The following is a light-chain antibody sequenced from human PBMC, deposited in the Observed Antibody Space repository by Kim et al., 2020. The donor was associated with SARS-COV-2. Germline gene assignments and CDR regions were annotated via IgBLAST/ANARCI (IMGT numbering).Light chain of an antibody. J-gene: IGKJ2*01. CDR3: QQYNSYPYT. CDR2: AAS. V-gene: IGKV1-16*01. Sequence: ASVGGRITLTWRASQGIANSLVWLQQKPGKAPKSLLYAASNLQSGDPSRFSGSGFGADYPLTINNLQPEDFATYYCQQYNSYPYTFGQGTKLEI. CDR1: QGIANS.